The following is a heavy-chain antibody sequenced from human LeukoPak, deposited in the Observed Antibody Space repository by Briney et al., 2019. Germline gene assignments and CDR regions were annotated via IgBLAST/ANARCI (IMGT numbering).Heavy chain of an antibody. J-gene: IGHJ3*02. V-gene: IGHV4-4*07. CDR2: IYTSGST. Sequence: PSETLSLTCSVSGASITGYYWSWIRQPAGKGLEWIGRIYTSGSTDYNPSLRSRVTISVDTSKNQFSLKLSSVTAADTAVYFCARGPYSYDSSGAFDIWGQGTMVTVSS. CDR1: GASITGYY. CDR3: ARGPYSYDSSGAFDI. D-gene: IGHD3-22*01.